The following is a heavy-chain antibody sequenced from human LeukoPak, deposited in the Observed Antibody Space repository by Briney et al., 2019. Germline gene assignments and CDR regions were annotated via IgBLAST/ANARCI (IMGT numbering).Heavy chain of an antibody. J-gene: IGHJ4*02. CDR3: ARVSGYSYGPPIFDY. CDR1: GGTFSSYA. CDR2: IIPIFGTA. D-gene: IGHD5-18*01. V-gene: IGHV1-69*13. Sequence: SVKVSCKASGGTFSSYAISWVRQAPGQGLEWMGGIIPIFGTANCAQKFQGRVTITADESTSTAYMELSSLRSEDTAVYYCARVSGYSYGPPIFDYWGQGTLVTVSS.